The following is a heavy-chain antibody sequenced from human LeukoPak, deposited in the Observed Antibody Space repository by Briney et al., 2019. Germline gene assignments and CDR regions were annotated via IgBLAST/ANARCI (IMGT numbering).Heavy chain of an antibody. Sequence: ASVKVSCKASGYTFTGYYMHWVRQAPGQGLEWMGIINPSGGSTTYAQKFQGRLTMTRDMSTSTDYMELSSLRSEDTAVYYCARGFPSGGPYYFDYWGQGTLVTVSS. D-gene: IGHD2/OR15-2a*01. J-gene: IGHJ4*02. CDR2: INPSGGST. CDR1: GYTFTGYY. V-gene: IGHV1-46*01. CDR3: ARGFPSGGPYYFDY.